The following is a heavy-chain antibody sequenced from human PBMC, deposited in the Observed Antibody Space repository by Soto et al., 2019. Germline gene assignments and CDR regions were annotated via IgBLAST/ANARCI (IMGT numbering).Heavy chain of an antibody. CDR3: ARQQLLPYYYSLDV. CDR1: GGSISGYY. D-gene: IGHD6-13*01. V-gene: IGHV4-59*01. J-gene: IGHJ6*02. Sequence: PSETLSLTCTVSGGSISGYYWSWIRQPPGKGLEYIGYIYYRGSTNYNPSLKSRVTMSVDTSRNLFSLKVNSVTAADTAVYYCARQQLLPYYYSLDVWGQGTTATVSS. CDR2: IYYRGST.